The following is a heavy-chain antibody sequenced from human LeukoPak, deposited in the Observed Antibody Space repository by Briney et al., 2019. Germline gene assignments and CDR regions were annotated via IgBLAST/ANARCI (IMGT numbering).Heavy chain of an antibody. D-gene: IGHD2-15*01. CDR2: INPSGGST. CDR1: GYTFTSYY. J-gene: IGHJ6*04. V-gene: IGHV1-46*01. Sequence: ASVKVSCKAAGYTFTSYYMDWVRQGPGQGLEWMGIINPSGGSTSYAQKVQGRVTMTRDTSTSTVYMELSSLSSEDTAVYYCARDAGGPSYYYRMDVWGKGTTVTVSS. CDR3: ARDAGGPSYYYRMDV.